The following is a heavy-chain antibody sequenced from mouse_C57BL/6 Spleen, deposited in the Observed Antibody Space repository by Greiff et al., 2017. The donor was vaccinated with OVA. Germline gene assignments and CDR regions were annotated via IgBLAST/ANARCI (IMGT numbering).Heavy chain of an antibody. J-gene: IGHJ4*01. D-gene: IGHD2-3*01. CDR1: GFSLTSYG. CDR3: AELRPSYEGYYEGDAMDY. Sequence: QVQLQQSGPGLVAPSQSLSITCTVSGFSLTSYGVSWVRQPPGKGLEWLGVIWGDGSTNYHSALISRLSISKDNSKSQVFLKLNSLQTDDTATYECAELRPSYEGYYEGDAMDYWGQGTSVTVSS. V-gene: IGHV2-3*01. CDR2: IWGDGST.